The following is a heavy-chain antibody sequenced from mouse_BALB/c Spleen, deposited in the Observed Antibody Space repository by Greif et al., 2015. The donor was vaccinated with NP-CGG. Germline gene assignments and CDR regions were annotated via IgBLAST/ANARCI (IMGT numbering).Heavy chain of an antibody. J-gene: IGHJ3*01. D-gene: IGHD1-2*01. CDR3: ARAITTAY. V-gene: IGHV14-3*02. CDR1: GFNIKDTY. CDR2: IDPANGNT. Sequence: VQLQQSGAELVKPGASVKLSCTASGFNIKDTYMHWVEQRPEQGLEWIGRIDPANGNTKYDPKFQGKATITADTSSNTAYLQLSSLTSEDTAVYYCARAITTAYWGQGTLVTVSA.